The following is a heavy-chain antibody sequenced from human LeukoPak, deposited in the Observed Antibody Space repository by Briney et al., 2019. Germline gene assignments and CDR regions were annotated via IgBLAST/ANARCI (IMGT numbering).Heavy chain of an antibody. J-gene: IGHJ6*02. CDR3: ARDRCSGGSCYGYYYYSMDV. V-gene: IGHV3-21*01. D-gene: IGHD2-15*01. CDR1: GFTFSSYS. CDR2: ISSSSNYI. Sequence: PGGSLRLSCAASGFTFSSYSMNWVRQAPGKGLEWVSSISSSSNYIYYADSVKGRFTISRDNAKNSLYLQLNSLRAEDTAVYYCARDRCSGGSCYGYYYYSMDVWGQGTTVTVSS.